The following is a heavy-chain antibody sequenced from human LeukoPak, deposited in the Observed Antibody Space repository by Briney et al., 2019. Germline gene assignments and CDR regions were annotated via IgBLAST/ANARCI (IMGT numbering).Heavy chain of an antibody. CDR2: IYYSGST. Sequence: SETLSLTCTVSGGSISSYYWSWIRQPPGKGLEWIGYIYYSGSTNYNPSLKSRVTISVDTSKNQFSLKLSSVTAADTAEYYCARHKGGWLRLGDAFDIWGQGTMVTVSS. V-gene: IGHV4-59*08. J-gene: IGHJ3*02. CDR3: ARHKGGWLRLGDAFDI. CDR1: GGSISSYY. D-gene: IGHD5-12*01.